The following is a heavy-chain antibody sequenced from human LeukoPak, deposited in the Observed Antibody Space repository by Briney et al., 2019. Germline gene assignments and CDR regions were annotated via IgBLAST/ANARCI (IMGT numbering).Heavy chain of an antibody. J-gene: IGHJ4*02. CDR1: GFTFSSYG. CDR2: IWYDGSNK. D-gene: IGHD3-22*01. V-gene: IGHV3-33*01. Sequence: GGSLRLSCAASGFTFSSYGMHWVRQAPGKGLEWVAVIWYDGSNKYYADSVKGRFTISRDNSKNTLYLQMNSLRAEDTAVYYCARSAGILVVTTSDYWGQGTLVTVSS. CDR3: ARSAGILVVTTSDY.